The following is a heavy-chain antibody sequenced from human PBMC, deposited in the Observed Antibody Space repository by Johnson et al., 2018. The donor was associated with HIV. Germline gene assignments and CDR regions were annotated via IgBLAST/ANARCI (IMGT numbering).Heavy chain of an antibody. J-gene: IGHJ3*02. CDR3: TTEGDAFDI. V-gene: IGHV3-30*19. Sequence: VQLVESGGGVVRPGGPLRLSCSASQFTLDDYVWSWVRQAPAKGLEWVAAISYDGSDKDHADFVKGRFTITRDSSKNTLYLQMNSLRAEDTAVYYCTTEGDAFDIWGQGTMVTVSS. CDR2: ISYDGSDK. CDR1: QFTLDDYV.